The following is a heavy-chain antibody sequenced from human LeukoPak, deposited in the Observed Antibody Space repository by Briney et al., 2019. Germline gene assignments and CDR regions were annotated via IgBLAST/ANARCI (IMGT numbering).Heavy chain of an antibody. CDR3: ARGRVRGYCSSTSCYISGAEYFQH. CDR1: GGSFSGYY. V-gene: IGHV4-34*01. D-gene: IGHD2-2*01. CDR2: INHSGST. Sequence: SETLSLTCAVYGGSFSGYYWXWIRXPPGKXLEWIGEINHSGSTNYNPSLKSRVTISVDTSKNQFSLKLSSVTAADTAVYYCARGRVRGYCSSTSCYISGAEYFQHWGQGTLVTVSS. J-gene: IGHJ1*01.